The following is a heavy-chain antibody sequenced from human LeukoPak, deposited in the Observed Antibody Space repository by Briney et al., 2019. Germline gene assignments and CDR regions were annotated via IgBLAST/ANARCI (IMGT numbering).Heavy chain of an antibody. CDR2: IKQDGSEK. D-gene: IGHD5-18*01. V-gene: IGHV3-7*01. CDR3: AREIQLWIPNDP. J-gene: IGHJ5*02. Sequence: GGSLRLSCAASGFTFSSYAMSWVRQAPGKGLEWVANIKQDGSEKYYVDSVKGRFTISRDKVKNSLYLQMNSLRAEDTAVYYCAREIQLWIPNDPWGQGTLVTVSS. CDR1: GFTFSSYA.